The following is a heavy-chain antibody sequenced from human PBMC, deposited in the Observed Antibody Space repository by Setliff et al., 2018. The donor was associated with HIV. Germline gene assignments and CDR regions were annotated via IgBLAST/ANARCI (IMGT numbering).Heavy chain of an antibody. CDR3: ARDEGVVAATETYYYNGLDV. CDR2: IDHSGAT. V-gene: IGHV4-34*01. D-gene: IGHD2-15*01. J-gene: IGHJ6*02. Sequence: LSLTCAVYNGSFSGYYWSWIRQPPGKGLEWIGEIDHSGATNYNPSLNSRVTMSVDTSKNQFSLKLNSVTAADTAVYYCARDEGVVAATETYYYNGLDVWGQGTTVTVSS. CDR1: NGSFSGYY.